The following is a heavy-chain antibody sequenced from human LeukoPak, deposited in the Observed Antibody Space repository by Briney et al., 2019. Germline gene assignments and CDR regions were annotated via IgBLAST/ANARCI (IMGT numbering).Heavy chain of an antibody. CDR2: ISSSGSTI. J-gene: IGHJ6*03. V-gene: IGHV3-48*03. D-gene: IGHD3-22*01. CDR3: ARSQSSGYYLSGYYYYMDV. Sequence: GGSLRLSCAASGFTFSSYEMNWVRQAPGKGLEWVSYISSSGSTIYYADSVKGRFTISRDNAKNSLYLQMNNPRAEDTAVYYCARSQSSGYYLSGYYYYMDVWGKGTTVTISS. CDR1: GFTFSSYE.